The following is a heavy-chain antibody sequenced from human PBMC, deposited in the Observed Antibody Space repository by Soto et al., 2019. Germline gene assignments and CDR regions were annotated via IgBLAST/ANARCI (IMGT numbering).Heavy chain of an antibody. CDR1: GGTFSSYA. V-gene: IGHV1-69*13. J-gene: IGHJ4*02. CDR3: ARKVGGVYYYDSSGYFPFDY. CDR2: IIPTFGTA. Sequence: SVKVSCKASGGTFSSYAISWVRQAPGRGLEWMGGIIPTFGTANYAQKFQGRVTITADESTSTAYMELSSLRSEDTAVYYCARKVGGVYYYDSSGYFPFDYWGQGTLVTVSS. D-gene: IGHD3-22*01.